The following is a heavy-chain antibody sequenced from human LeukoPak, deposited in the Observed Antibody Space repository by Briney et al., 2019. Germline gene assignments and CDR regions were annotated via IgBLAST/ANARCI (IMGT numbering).Heavy chain of an antibody. V-gene: IGHV3-21*01. D-gene: IGHD5-18*01. J-gene: IGHJ4*02. CDR3: ARDGFSYGPGAAMGY. CDR1: GFTFSSYS. CDR2: ISSSSDYI. Sequence: MTGGSLRLSCAASGFTFSSYSMNWVRQAPGKGLEWVSSISSSSDYIYYADSLKGRFTISRDNAKNSLYLQMNSLRAEDTAVYYCARDGFSYGPGAAMGYWGQGTLVTVSS.